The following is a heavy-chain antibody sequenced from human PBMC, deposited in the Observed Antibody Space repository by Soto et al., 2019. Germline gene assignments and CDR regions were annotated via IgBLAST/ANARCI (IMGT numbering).Heavy chain of an antibody. CDR2: INHSGST. J-gene: IGHJ5*02. D-gene: IGHD6-25*01. CDR1: GGSFSGYY. Sequence: SETLSLTCAVYGGSFSGYYWSWIRQPPGKGLEWIGEINHSGSTNYNPSLKSRVTISVDTSKNQFSLKLSSVTAADTAVYYCARGLSGYGGSSRVRAWFDPWGQGTLVTVSS. CDR3: ARGLSGYGGSSRVRAWFDP. V-gene: IGHV4-34*01.